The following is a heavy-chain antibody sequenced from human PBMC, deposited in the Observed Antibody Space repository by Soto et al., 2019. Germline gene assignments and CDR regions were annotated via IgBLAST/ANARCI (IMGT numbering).Heavy chain of an antibody. J-gene: IGHJ5*02. CDR1: GFTFSDYY. CDR2: ISSSGSTI. CDR3: ASERKWLRVFDP. D-gene: IGHD5-12*01. V-gene: IGHV3-11*01. Sequence: PCGSLRLSCAASGFTFSDYYMSWIRQAPGKGLEWVSYISSSGSTIYYADSVKGRFTISRDNAKNSLYMQMNSLRAEDTAVYYCASERKWLRVFDPWGQGTMVTVSA.